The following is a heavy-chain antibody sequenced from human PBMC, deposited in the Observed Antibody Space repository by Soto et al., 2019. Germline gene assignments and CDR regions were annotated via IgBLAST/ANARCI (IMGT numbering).Heavy chain of an antibody. D-gene: IGHD4-17*01. Sequence: PGGSLRLSCAASGFTFSSYGMHWVRQAPGKGLEWVAVIWYDGSNKYYADSVKGRFTISRDNSKNTLYLQMNSLRAEDTAVYYCARGGRGVTTGYYYYYMDVWGKGTTVTVSS. CDR2: IWYDGSNK. J-gene: IGHJ6*03. CDR1: GFTFSSYG. V-gene: IGHV3-33*01. CDR3: ARGGRGVTTGYYYYYMDV.